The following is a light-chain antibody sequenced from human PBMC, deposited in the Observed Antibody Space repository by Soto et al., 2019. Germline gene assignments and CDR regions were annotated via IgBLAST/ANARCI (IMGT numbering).Light chain of an antibody. J-gene: IGLJ1*01. CDR2: GNS. V-gene: IGLV1-40*01. CDR1: SSNIGAGYD. Sequence: QSVLTQPPSVSGAPGQRVTISCTGSSSNIGAGYDVHWYQQLPGTAPKLLIYGNSNRPSGVPDRFSGSKSGTSASLAITGVPAEDEADYYRQSYDSSLSGYVFGTGTKVTVL. CDR3: QSYDSSLSGYV.